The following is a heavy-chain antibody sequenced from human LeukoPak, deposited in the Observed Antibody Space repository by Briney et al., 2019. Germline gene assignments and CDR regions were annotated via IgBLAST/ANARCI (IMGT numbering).Heavy chain of an antibody. Sequence: GSLRLSCAASGFTFSSYWMSWVRQAPGKGLEWVANLKQDGSEKYYVDSVKGRFTISRDNAKNSLYLQMNSLRAEDTAVYYCARERPTMVRGVIIKPFDYWGQGTLVTVSS. D-gene: IGHD3-10*01. V-gene: IGHV3-7*04. CDR1: GFTFSSYW. CDR3: ARERPTMVRGVIIKPFDY. J-gene: IGHJ4*02. CDR2: LKQDGSEK.